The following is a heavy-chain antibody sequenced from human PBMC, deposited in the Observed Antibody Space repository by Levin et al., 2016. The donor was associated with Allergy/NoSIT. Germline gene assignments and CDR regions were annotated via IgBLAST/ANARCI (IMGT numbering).Heavy chain of an antibody. CDR1: GGSISSGVYS. CDR2: NYYSGTT. Sequence: SETLSLTCAVSGGSISSGVYSWSWIRQPPGKGLEWIGNNYYSGTTNYNPALKGRVTMSLDASNSRFSLKLDSVTAADTAVYYCARSRACSRTSCYTGFDYWGQGTLVTVSS. V-gene: IGHV4-61*08. J-gene: IGHJ4*02. CDR3: ARSRACSRTSCYTGFDY. D-gene: IGHD2-2*02.